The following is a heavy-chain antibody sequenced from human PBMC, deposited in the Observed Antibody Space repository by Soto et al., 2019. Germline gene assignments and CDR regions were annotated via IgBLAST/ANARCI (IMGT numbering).Heavy chain of an antibody. D-gene: IGHD6-19*01. V-gene: IGHV3-23*01. CDR1: GFTFSSYA. Sequence: EVQLLESGGGLVQPGGSLRLSCAACGFTFSSYARRWVRQAPGKGLEWVSAISGSGGSTYYADSVKGRFTISRDNSKNTLYLQMNSLTAEDTAVYYCAKGYSSGLSYWGQGTLVTVSS. J-gene: IGHJ4*02. CDR3: AKGYSSGLSY. CDR2: ISGSGGST.